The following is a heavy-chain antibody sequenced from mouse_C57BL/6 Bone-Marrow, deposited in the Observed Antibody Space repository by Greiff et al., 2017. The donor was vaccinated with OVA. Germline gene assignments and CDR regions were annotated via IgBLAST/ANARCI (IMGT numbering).Heavy chain of an antibody. V-gene: IGHV1-72*01. CDR3: AGGGSSGYGHYYAMDY. CDR1: GYTFTSYW. D-gene: IGHD3-2*02. J-gene: IGHJ4*01. Sequence: QVQLQQPGAELVKPGASVKLSCKASGYTFTSYWMHWVKQRPGRGLEWIGRIDPISGGTKYNEKFKSKATLTVDKTSSTAYMQLSSLTSEDSAVYYCAGGGSSGYGHYYAMDYWGQGTSVTVSS. CDR2: IDPISGGT.